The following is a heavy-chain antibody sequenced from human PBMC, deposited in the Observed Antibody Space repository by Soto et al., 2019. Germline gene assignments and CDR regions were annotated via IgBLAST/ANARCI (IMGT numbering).Heavy chain of an antibody. CDR3: AKDGYTYGDYEVNYFDY. CDR2: ISYDGSNK. Sequence: HPGGSLRLSCAASGFTFSSYGMHWVRQAPGKGLEWVAVISYDGSNKYYADSVKGRFTISRDNSKNTLYLQMNSLRAEDTAVYYCAKDGYTYGDYEVNYFDYWGQGTLVTVSS. D-gene: IGHD4-17*01. CDR1: GFTFSSYG. J-gene: IGHJ4*02. V-gene: IGHV3-30*18.